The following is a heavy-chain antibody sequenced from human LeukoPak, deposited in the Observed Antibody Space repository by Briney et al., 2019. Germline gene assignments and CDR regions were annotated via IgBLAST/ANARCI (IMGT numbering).Heavy chain of an antibody. J-gene: IGHJ4*02. CDR1: GFTFTSSA. CDR2: IVVGSGNT. V-gene: IGHV1-58*01. D-gene: IGHD3-22*01. CDR3: AASPDYYDSSGYSYYFDY. Sequence: SVKVSCKASGFTFTSSAVQWVRQARGQRLEWIGWIVVGSGNTNYAQKFQERVTITRDMSTSTAYMELSSLRSEDTAVYYCAASPDYYDSSGYSYYFDYWGQGTLVTVSP.